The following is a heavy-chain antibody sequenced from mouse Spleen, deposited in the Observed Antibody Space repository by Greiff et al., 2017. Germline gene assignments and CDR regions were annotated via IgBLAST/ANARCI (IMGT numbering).Heavy chain of an antibody. Sequence: EVQLQQSGPELVKPGASVKISCKASGYTFTDYYMNWVKQSHGKSLEWIGDINPNNGGTSYNQKFKGKATLTVDKSSSTAYMELRSLTSEDSAVYYCARRWDVPYYYAMDYWGQGTSVTVSS. CDR2: INPNNGGT. J-gene: IGHJ4*01. V-gene: IGHV1-26*01. CDR3: ARRWDVPYYYAMDY. D-gene: IGHD4-1*01. CDR1: GYTFTDYY.